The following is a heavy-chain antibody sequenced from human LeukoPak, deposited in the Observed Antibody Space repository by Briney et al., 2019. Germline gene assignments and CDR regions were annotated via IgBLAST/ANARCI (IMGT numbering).Heavy chain of an antibody. V-gene: IGHV4-34*01. D-gene: IGHD3-22*01. CDR1: GGSFSGYY. J-gene: IGHJ4*02. CDR3: AGWAYDSSGYRLDY. Sequence: SETLSLTCAIYGGSFSGYYWSWIRQPPGKGLEWIGEINHSGSTNYNPSLKSRVTISVDTSKNQFSLKLSSVTAADTAMYYCAGWAYDSSGYRLDYWGQGTLVTVSS. CDR2: INHSGST.